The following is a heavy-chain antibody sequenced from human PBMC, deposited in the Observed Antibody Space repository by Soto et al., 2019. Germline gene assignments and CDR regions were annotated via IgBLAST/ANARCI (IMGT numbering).Heavy chain of an antibody. V-gene: IGHV4-39*01. J-gene: IGHJ5*02. CDR3: ARGLTGTMMKLSCFAP. CDR2: TYYTLIP. CDR1: GGSISTSSYY. D-gene: IGHD1-7*01. Sequence: PSETLSLTCTVSGGSISTSSYYWGWLRQPPGKGLEYIGITYYTLIPYYNPSLKGRVTIPVKTSKNQFSLKLSSVTAADTAVYYWARGLTGTMMKLSCFAPGGQETLVTVSS.